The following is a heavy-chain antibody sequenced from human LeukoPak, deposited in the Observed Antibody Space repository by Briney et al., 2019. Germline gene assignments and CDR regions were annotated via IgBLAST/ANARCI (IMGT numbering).Heavy chain of an antibody. CDR2: INPNSGGT. CDR3: ASGAYCSSTSCYTYYYGMDV. J-gene: IGHJ6*02. D-gene: IGHD2-2*02. Sequence: ASVKASCKASGYTFTGYYMHWVRQAPGQGLEWMGWINPNSGGTNYAQKFQGRVTMTRDTSISTAYMELSRLRSDDTAVYYCASGAYCSSTSCYTYYYGMDVWGQGTTVTVSS. V-gene: IGHV1-2*02. CDR1: GYTFTGYY.